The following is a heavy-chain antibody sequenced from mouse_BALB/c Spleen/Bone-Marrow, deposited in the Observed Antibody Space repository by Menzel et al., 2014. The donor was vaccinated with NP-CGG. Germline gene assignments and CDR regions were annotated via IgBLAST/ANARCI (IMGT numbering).Heavy chain of an antibody. Sequence: EVKLVESGGGLVKSGGSLKLSCAASGFSFSNYGMSWLRQTPEKRLEWVATISGDGRYTFYSDSVKGRFTISRDNAKNNLYLQLSSLRSEDTALYYCARHAYYDQTEVSFVCWDQGTLVTVSA. D-gene: IGHD2-4*01. CDR1: GFSFSNYG. J-gene: IGHJ3*01. CDR3: ARHAYYDQTEVSFVC. CDR2: ISGDGRYT. V-gene: IGHV5-9-2*01.